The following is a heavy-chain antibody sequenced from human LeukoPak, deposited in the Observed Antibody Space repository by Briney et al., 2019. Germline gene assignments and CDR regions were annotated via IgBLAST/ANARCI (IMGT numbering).Heavy chain of an antibody. D-gene: IGHD3-10*01. V-gene: IGHV1-69*13. Sequence: ASVKVSCKASGGTFSSYAISWVRQAPGQGLEWMGGIIPIFGAAKYAQKFQGRVTITADESTSTVNMEFSSLRSEDTAVYYCAGITMVRGNIDWGQGTLVTVSS. CDR1: GGTFSSYA. CDR3: AGITMVRGNID. J-gene: IGHJ4*02. CDR2: IIPIFGAA.